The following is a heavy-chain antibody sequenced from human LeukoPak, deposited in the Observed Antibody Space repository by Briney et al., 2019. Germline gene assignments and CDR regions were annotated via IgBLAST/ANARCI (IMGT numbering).Heavy chain of an antibody. D-gene: IGHD2-15*01. V-gene: IGHV4-59*01. CDR2: IYYSGST. CDR1: GGSISSYY. CDR3: ARDDCSGGSCYSGYFDY. Sequence: SETLSLTCTVSGGSISSYYWSWIRQPPGKGLEWIGSIYYSGSTNYNPSLKSRVTISVDTSKNQFSLKLSSVTAADTAVYYCARDDCSGGSCYSGYFDYWGQGTLVTVSS. J-gene: IGHJ4*02.